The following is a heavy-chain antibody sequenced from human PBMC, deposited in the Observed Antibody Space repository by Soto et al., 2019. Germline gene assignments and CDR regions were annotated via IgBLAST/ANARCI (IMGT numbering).Heavy chain of an antibody. CDR1: GYTFTSYG. V-gene: IGHV1-18*01. D-gene: IGHD3-3*01. CDR2: ISAYNGNT. J-gene: IGHJ3*02. Sequence: ASVKVSCKASGYTFTSYGISWVRQAPGQGLEWMGWISAYNGNTNYAQKLQGRVTMTTDTSTSTAYMELRSLRSDDTAVYYCAREYYDFWSGQSYDAFDIWGQGKMVTVSS. CDR3: AREYYDFWSGQSYDAFDI.